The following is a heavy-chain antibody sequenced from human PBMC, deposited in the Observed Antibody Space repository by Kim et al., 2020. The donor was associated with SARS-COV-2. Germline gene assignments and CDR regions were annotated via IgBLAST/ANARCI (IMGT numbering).Heavy chain of an antibody. J-gene: IGHJ4*02. V-gene: IGHV3-64D*06. CDR2: ISSNGGST. CDR1: GFTFSSYA. D-gene: IGHD1-26*01. Sequence: GGSLRLSCSASGFTFSSYAMHWVRQAPGKGLEYVSAISSNGGSTYYTDSVKGRFTISRDNSKNTLYLQMSSLRTEDTAVYYCVKDPTSGSYPWGYFDYWGQGTLVTVSS. CDR3: VKDPTSGSYPWGYFDY.